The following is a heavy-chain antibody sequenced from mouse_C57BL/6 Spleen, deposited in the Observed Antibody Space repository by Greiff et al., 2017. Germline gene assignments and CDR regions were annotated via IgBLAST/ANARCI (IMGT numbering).Heavy chain of an antibody. J-gene: IGHJ2*01. D-gene: IGHD4-1*01. V-gene: IGHV1-5*01. CDR3: TRRLVDY. CDR2: IYPGNSDT. Sequence: EVQLQQSGTVLARPGASVKMSCKTSGYTFTSYWMHWVKQRPGQGLEWIGAIYPGNSDTSYNQKFKGKAKLTAVTSASTAYMELSSLTNADSAVYYCTRRLVDYWGQGTTLTVSS. CDR1: GYTFTSYW.